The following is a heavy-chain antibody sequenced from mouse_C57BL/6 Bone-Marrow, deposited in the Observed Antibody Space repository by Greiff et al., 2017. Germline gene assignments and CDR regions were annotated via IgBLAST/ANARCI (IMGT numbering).Heavy chain of an antibody. J-gene: IGHJ4*01. V-gene: IGHV1-39*01. CDR3: AEGNYDDDGYYAMDY. CDR2: INPNYGTT. CDR1: GYSFTDYN. D-gene: IGHD2-4*01. Sequence: VQLQQPGPELVKPGASVKISCKASGYSFTDYNMHWVKQSNGKSLEWIGVINPNYGTTSYNQKFKGKATLTVDQSSSTAYLQLNSLTSEDSAVYYCAEGNYDDDGYYAMDYWGQGTSVTVSS.